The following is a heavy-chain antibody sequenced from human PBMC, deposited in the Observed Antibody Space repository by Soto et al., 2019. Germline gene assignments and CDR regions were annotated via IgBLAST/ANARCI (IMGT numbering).Heavy chain of an antibody. Sequence: SETLSLTCDVYGGSFSGYYWSWIRQPPGKGLEWIGEINHSGSTNYNPSLRSRVTISVDTSKNQFSLKLSSVTAADTAVYYCARGGHVLLWFGDNWFDPWGQGTLVTVS. V-gene: IGHV4-34*01. CDR3: ARGGHVLLWFGDNWFDP. CDR2: INHSGST. D-gene: IGHD3-10*01. J-gene: IGHJ5*02. CDR1: GGSFSGYY.